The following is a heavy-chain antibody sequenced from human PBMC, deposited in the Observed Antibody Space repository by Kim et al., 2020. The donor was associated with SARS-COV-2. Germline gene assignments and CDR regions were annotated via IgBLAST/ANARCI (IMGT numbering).Heavy chain of an antibody. CDR2: IGTAGDT. J-gene: IGHJ6*02. CDR1: GFTLSSYD. CDR3: ARAVSGSYFPAYYYYGMDV. Sequence: GGSLRLSCAASGFTLSSYDMHWVRQATGKCLEWVSTIGTAGDTYYPGSVKGRFTISRENAKNSLYLQMNSLRAGDTAVYYCARAVSGSYFPAYYYYGMDVWGRGTTVTVSS. V-gene: IGHV3-13*04. D-gene: IGHD1-26*01.